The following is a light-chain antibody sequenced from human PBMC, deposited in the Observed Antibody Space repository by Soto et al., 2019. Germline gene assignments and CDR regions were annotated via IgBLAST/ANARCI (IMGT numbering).Light chain of an antibody. V-gene: IGKV3D-15*01. CDR1: QSVSSSY. Sequence: EIVLTQSPGTLSLSPGERATLSCRASQSVSSSYLAWYQQKPGQAPRLLIYGASNGATGIPARFSGSGSGTEFTLTISSLQSEDFAVYYCQQYNNWPLTFGGGTKVDIK. CDR3: QQYNNWPLT. CDR2: GAS. J-gene: IGKJ4*01.